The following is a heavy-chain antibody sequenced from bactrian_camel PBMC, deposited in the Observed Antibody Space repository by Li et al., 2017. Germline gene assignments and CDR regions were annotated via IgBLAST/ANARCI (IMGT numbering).Heavy chain of an antibody. V-gene: IGHV3S53*01. Sequence: HVQLVESGGGSVQPGGSLRLSCAASGYTYSTNCMGWFRQAPGKEREGVTAIDSDGSTSYADSVKGRFTISKDNAKTTLFLQMNSLKPEDSAMYYCAAAPCPVYSNFAGWGQGTQVTVS. D-gene: IGHD4*01. CDR2: IDSDGST. J-gene: IGHJ4*01. CDR3: AAAPCPVYSNFAG. CDR1: GYTYSTNC.